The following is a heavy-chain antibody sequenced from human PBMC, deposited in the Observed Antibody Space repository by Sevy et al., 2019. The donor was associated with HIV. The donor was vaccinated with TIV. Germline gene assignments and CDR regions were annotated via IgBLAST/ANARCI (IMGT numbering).Heavy chain of an antibody. V-gene: IGHV1-69*06. CDR3: ARFSSSTQVGAFDI. J-gene: IGHJ3*02. D-gene: IGHD6-13*01. Sequence: ASVKVSCKAPGGTFSSYAISWVRQAPGQGLEWMGGIIPIFGTANYAQKFQGRVTITADKSTSTAYMELSSLRSEDTAVYYCARFSSSTQVGAFDIWGQGTMVTVSS. CDR1: GGTFSSYA. CDR2: IIPIFGTA.